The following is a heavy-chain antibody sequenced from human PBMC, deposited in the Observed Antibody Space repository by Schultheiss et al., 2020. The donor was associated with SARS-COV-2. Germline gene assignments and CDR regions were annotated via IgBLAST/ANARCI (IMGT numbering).Heavy chain of an antibody. CDR2: IIPIFGTA. J-gene: IGHJ5*02. CDR1: GYTFTSYY. CDR3: ARALGSPYTSPRFDP. D-gene: IGHD2-2*02. V-gene: IGHV1-2*02. Sequence: ASVKVSCKASGYTFTSYYMHWVRQAPGQGLEWMGGIIPIFGTANYAQKFQGRVTMTRDTSISTAYMELSRLRSDDTAVYYCARALGSPYTSPRFDPWGQGTLVTVSS.